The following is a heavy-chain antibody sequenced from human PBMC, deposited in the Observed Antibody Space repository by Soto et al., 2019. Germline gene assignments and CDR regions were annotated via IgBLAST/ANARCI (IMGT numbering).Heavy chain of an antibody. CDR3: AKVSTLPPRFGALLSGYFDS. D-gene: IGHD3-10*01. Sequence: QVQLVESGGGVVQPGRSLRLSCAASGFTFTSYGMHWVRQPPGKGLEWVAVISYDGSNKYYADSVKGRFTISRDNSKNTLYLQMNSLRAEDTAVYYCAKVSTLPPRFGALLSGYFDSWGQGTLVTVSS. CDR1: GFTFTSYG. CDR2: ISYDGSNK. V-gene: IGHV3-30*18. J-gene: IGHJ4*02.